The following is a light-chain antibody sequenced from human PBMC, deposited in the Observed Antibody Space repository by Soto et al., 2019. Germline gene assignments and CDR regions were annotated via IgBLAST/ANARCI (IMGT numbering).Light chain of an antibody. J-gene: IGKJ5*01. V-gene: IGKV3-15*01. CDR3: HQYDNWFPFT. CDR2: GAS. Sequence: EIVMTQSPATLSVSPGARATLSCRASQSVRSNLGWYQQKPGQAHRLLIYGASTRATGIPARFSGSGSGTEFTLTISSLQSQDSAVYYCHQYDNWFPFTFGQGTRLEIK. CDR1: QSVRSN.